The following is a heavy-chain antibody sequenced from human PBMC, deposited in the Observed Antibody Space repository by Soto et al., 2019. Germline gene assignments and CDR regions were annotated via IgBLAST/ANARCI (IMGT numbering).Heavy chain of an antibody. CDR1: GFTFSAFG. D-gene: IGHD4-4*01. V-gene: IGHV3-73*01. CDR2: IRSKANNYAT. J-gene: IGHJ4*02. CDR3: TRQYVDDYNSFDS. Sequence: EVQLVESGGGLVQPGGSLKLSCAASGFTFSAFGMHWVRQASGKGLEWVGRIRSKANNYATAYAASVKGRFTVSRDDSKNTAYLQMDSLETEDTAVYYCTRQYVDDYNSFDSWGQGTLVTVSS.